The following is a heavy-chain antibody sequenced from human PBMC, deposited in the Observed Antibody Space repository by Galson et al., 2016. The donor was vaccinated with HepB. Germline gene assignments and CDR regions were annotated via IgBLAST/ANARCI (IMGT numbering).Heavy chain of an antibody. CDR1: GGPITSSY. J-gene: IGHJ3*01. Sequence: EPLSLTCTVSGGPITSSYWSWIRQPPGKGLEWIGYIYYSGSTNYNPSLKSRVTISVDTSKNQFSLKLSSVTAADTAVYYCARENRGYCSGGSCYSVDAFDFWDQGTMVTISS. CDR2: IYYSGST. D-gene: IGHD2-15*01. CDR3: ARENRGYCSGGSCYSVDAFDF. V-gene: IGHV4-59*01.